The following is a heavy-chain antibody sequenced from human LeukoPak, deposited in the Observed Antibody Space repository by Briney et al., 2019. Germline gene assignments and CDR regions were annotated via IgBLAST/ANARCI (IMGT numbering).Heavy chain of an antibody. CDR1: GFTFSTYN. V-gene: IGHV3-48*04. CDR3: AREIRGYSYFDY. CDR2: ISSSGSII. J-gene: IGHJ4*02. D-gene: IGHD1-26*01. Sequence: GSLRLSCAASGFTFSTYNMNWVRQAPGKGLEWVSYISSSGSIIYYADSVKGRFTISRDNAKNSLYLQMNSLRAEDTAVYYCAREIRGYSYFDYWGQGTLVTVSS.